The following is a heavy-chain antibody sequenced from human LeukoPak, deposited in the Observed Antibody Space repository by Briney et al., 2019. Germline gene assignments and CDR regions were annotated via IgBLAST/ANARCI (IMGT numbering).Heavy chain of an antibody. Sequence: ASVKVSCKASGGTFSSYAISWVRQAPGQGLEWMGRIIPILGIANCAQKFQGRVTITADKSTRTAYMELSSLRSEDTAVYYCARVEYYGSGSYYGKLDYWGQGTLVTVSS. CDR1: GGTFSSYA. CDR3: ARVEYYGSGSYYGKLDY. D-gene: IGHD3-10*01. J-gene: IGHJ4*02. CDR2: IIPILGIA. V-gene: IGHV1-69*04.